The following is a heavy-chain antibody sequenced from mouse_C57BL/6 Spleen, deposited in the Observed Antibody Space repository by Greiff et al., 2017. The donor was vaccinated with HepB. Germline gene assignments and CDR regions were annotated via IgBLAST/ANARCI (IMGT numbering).Heavy chain of an antibody. J-gene: IGHJ3*01. CDR3: ARGGDYDGAWFAY. Sequence: EVKLVESGPGMVKPSQSLSLTCTVTGYSITSGYDWHWIRHFPGNKLEWMGYISYSGSTNYNPSLKSRISITHDTSKNHFFLKLNSVTTEDTATYYCARGGDYDGAWFAYWGQGTLVTVSA. CDR1: GYSITSGYD. V-gene: IGHV3-1*01. CDR2: ISYSGST. D-gene: IGHD2-4*01.